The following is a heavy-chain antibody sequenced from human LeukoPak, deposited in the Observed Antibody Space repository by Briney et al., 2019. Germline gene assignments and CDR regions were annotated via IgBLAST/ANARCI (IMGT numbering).Heavy chain of an antibody. CDR3: ASSYGDPRDYHYYYYMDV. CDR1: GFTFSSYW. J-gene: IGHJ6*03. Sequence: GGSLRLSCAASGFTFSSYWMHWVRQAPGKGLVWVSRINTDGSSISYADSVKGRFTISRDNAKNTLYVQMNSLRAEDTAVYYCASSYGDPRDYHYYYYMDVWGKGTTVTVSS. D-gene: IGHD4-17*01. V-gene: IGHV3-74*01. CDR2: INTDGSSI.